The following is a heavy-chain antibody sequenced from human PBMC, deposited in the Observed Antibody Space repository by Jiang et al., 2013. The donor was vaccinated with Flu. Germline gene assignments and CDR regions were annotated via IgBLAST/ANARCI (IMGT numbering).Heavy chain of an antibody. CDR3: ARVAKPNWYFDL. CDR1: GGSISRYY. Sequence: GPGLVKPSETLSLTCTVSGGSISRYYWSWIRQPPGKGLEWIGSIYYTGTTYYNTSLKSRVTISLESPENQFSPKNQFSLKLSSLTAADTAVYYCARVAKPNWYFDLWGRGTLVTVS. CDR2: IYYTGTT. V-gene: IGHV4-59*01. J-gene: IGHJ2*01.